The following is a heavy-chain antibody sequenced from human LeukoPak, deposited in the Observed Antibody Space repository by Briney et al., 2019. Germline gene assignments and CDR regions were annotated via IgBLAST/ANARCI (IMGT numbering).Heavy chain of an antibody. J-gene: IGHJ6*04. CDR2: ISSSSSYT. V-gene: IGHV3-11*06. D-gene: IGHD6-13*01. Sequence: GGSLRLSCAASGFTFSDYYMSWIRQAPGKGLERVSYISSSSSYTNYADSVKGRFTISRDNAKNSLYLQMNSLRAEDTAVYYCARSSSSWLSHLYYYYGMDVWGKGTTVTVFS. CDR1: GFTFSDYY. CDR3: ARSSSSWLSHLYYYYGMDV.